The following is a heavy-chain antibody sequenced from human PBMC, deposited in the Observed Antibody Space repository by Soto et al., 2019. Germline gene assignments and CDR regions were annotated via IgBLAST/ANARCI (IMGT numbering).Heavy chain of an antibody. CDR2: ISKDGSVQ. V-gene: IGHV3-30-3*01. D-gene: IGHD3-3*01. Sequence: VQLVESGGRVVQPGRSLRLSCAASGFMFNRYAIHWVRQTPGKGLEWVAVISKDGSVQYYADSVRCRFIISRDKSKDTVHLEMNSLRVEDTAVFYCARSRSGAVPDSFGYWGQGTPVTVSS. J-gene: IGHJ4*02. CDR1: GFMFNRYA. CDR3: ARSRSGAVPDSFGY.